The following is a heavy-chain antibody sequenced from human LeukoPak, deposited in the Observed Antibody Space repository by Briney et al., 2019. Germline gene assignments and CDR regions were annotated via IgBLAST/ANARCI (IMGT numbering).Heavy chain of an antibody. V-gene: IGHV1-46*01. CDR1: GYTFTSYY. J-gene: IGHJ6*03. CDR2: INPSGGST. Sequence: ASVKVSCKASGYTFTSYYMHWFQQAPGQGFKWMGIINPSGGSTSYAQKFQGRVTMTRDMSTSTVYMELSSLRSEDTAVYYCARATLPETYYYYYMDVWGKGTTVTVSS. CDR3: ARATLPETYYYYYMDV.